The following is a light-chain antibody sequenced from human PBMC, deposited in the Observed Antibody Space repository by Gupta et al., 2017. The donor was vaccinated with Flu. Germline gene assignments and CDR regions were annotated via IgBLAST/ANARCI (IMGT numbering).Light chain of an antibody. CDR1: QSISSY. Sequence: DIQMTQSPSSLSASVGERITITCRASQSISSYLSWYQQKPGKAPELLIYAESSLQSGVPSRFSGSGSGTDFTLTISSLQPEDFATYYCQQSYSTPRTFGQGTKLEIK. V-gene: IGKV1-39*01. J-gene: IGKJ2*01. CDR3: QQSYSTPRT. CDR2: AES.